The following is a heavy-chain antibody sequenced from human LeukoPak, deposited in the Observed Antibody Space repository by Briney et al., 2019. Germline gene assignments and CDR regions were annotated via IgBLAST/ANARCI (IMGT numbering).Heavy chain of an antibody. CDR1: GFTVSSNY. Sequence: GGSLRLSCAASGFTVSSNYMSWVRQAPGKGLEWVSSISGTSAYIYYGSSVRGRFTISRDNAKNSLFLQMDSLRAEDTAIYYCARGPGYMDVWGLGTTVTVSS. CDR3: ARGPGYMDV. V-gene: IGHV3-21*01. J-gene: IGHJ6*03. CDR2: ISGTSAYI.